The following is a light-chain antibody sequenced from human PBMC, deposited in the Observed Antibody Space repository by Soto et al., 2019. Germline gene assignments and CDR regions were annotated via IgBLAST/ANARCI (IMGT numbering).Light chain of an antibody. Sequence: SYELTQPPSVSVSPGQTASITCSGDKLGDKYACCYQQKPGQSPVLVIYQDSKRPPAIPERFSGSNSGNTATLTISGTQAMDEADYYCQAWDSGTAAYVFGTGTKLTVL. CDR1: KLGDKY. CDR2: QDS. V-gene: IGLV3-1*01. CDR3: QAWDSGTAAYV. J-gene: IGLJ1*01.